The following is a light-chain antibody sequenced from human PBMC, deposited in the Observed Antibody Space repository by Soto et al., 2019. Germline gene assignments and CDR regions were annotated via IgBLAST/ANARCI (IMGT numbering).Light chain of an antibody. CDR2: EVS. Sequence: QSALTQPPSASGSPGQSVTISCTGTSSDVGGYNYVSWYQQHPGKAPKLMIYEVSKRPSGVPDRFSGSKSGNTASLTVSGLQAEDEADYYCSSYAGRNLRVFGTGTKLTVL. CDR1: SSDVGGYNY. CDR3: SSYAGRNLRV. V-gene: IGLV2-8*01. J-gene: IGLJ1*01.